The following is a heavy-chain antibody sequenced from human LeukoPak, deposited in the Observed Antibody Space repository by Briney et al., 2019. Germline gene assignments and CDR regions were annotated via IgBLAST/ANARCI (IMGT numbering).Heavy chain of an antibody. CDR3: AADHDYSLSYDSYGPLDA. CDR2: IIPIFGTA. D-gene: IGHD4-11*01. Sequence: SVKVSCKASGGTFSSYAISWVRQAPGQGLEWMGGIIPIFGTANYAQKFQGRVTITTDESTSTAYMELSSLRSEDTAVYYCAADHDYSLSYDSYGPLDAWGQGTLVTVSS. CDR1: GGTFSSYA. V-gene: IGHV1-69*05. J-gene: IGHJ5*02.